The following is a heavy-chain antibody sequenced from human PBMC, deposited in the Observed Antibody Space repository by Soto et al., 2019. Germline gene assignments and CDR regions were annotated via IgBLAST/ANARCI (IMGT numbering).Heavy chain of an antibody. CDR1: GFTFSSYA. J-gene: IGHJ4*02. D-gene: IGHD4-4*01. Sequence: QVQLVESGGGVVQPGRSLRLSCAASGFTFSSYAMHWVRQAPGKGLEWVAVISYDGSNKYYADSVKGRFTISRDNSKNTLYLQMNSLRAEDTAVYYCAAGVAVTGYWGQGTLVTVSS. CDR2: ISYDGSNK. V-gene: IGHV3-30-3*01. CDR3: AAGVAVTGY.